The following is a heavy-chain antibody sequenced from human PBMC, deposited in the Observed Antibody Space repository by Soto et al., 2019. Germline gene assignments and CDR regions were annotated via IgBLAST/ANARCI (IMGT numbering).Heavy chain of an antibody. D-gene: IGHD1-1*01. CDR3: AKDRATHLERRNNWLDP. CDR2: ISWHSGSI. V-gene: IGHV3-9*01. Sequence: PGGSLRLSCAASGFSFYDYSMHWLRQAPGKGLAWVSGISWHSGSIGYADSVKGRFTISRDNAKNSMYLQMNSLRAEDTALYYCAKDRATHLERRNNWLDPWGQGTLVTVSS. CDR1: GFSFYDYS. J-gene: IGHJ5*02.